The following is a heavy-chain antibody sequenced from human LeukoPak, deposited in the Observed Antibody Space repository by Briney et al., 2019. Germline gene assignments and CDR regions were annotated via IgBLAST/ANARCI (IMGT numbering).Heavy chain of an antibody. CDR1: GGSISSGSYY. V-gene: IGHV4-61*09. CDR2: IYTSGST. CDR3: ARVRGLWGSGRNSDYYYMDV. J-gene: IGHJ6*03. Sequence: SQTLSLTCTVSGGSISSGSYYWSWIRQPAGKGLEWIGHIYTSGSTNYNPSLKSRVTISVDTSKNQFYLKLSSETAADTAVYYCARVRGLWGSGRNSDYYYMDVWGKGTTVTVSS. D-gene: IGHD6-19*01.